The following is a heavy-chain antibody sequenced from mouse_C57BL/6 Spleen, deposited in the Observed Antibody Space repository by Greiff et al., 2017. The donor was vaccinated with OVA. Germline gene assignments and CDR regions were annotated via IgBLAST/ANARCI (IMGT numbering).Heavy chain of an antibody. CDR2: INPSTGGT. Sequence: EVKLQESGPELVKPGASVKISCKASGYSFTGYYMNWVKQSPEKSLEWIGEINPSTGGTTYNQKFKAKATLTVDKSSSTAYMQLKSLTSEDSAVYYCARTEDLGAYWGQGTLVTVSA. CDR3: ARTEDLGAY. J-gene: IGHJ3*01. V-gene: IGHV1-42*01. CDR1: GYSFTGYY.